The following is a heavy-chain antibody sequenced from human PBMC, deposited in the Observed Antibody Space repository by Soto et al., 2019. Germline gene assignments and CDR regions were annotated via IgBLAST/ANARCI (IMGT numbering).Heavy chain of an antibody. J-gene: IGHJ5*02. D-gene: IGHD3-16*01. CDR2: VHSSGIT. CDR3: ARGLTMGQLPSHFDH. V-gene: IGHV4-61*01. CDR1: GGSVSNDNFY. Sequence: PSETLSLTCTVSGGSVSNDNFYWSWIRQPPGKGLEWIGYVHSSGITNYNPSLKRRVTISVDTSRNQFSLRLSPVTAADTAVYYCARGLTMGQLPSHFDHWGQGTLVTV.